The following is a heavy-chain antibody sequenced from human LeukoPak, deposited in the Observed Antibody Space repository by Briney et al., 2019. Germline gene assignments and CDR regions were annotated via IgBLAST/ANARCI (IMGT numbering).Heavy chain of an antibody. D-gene: IGHD4-17*01. CDR1: GYTFTSYG. CDR2: SSGYNGNT. V-gene: IGHV1-18*01. J-gene: IGHJ6*02. CDR3: ARDSRVDYVGLMDV. Sequence: ASVKVSCKASGYTFTSYGISWVRQAPGQGLEWMGWSSGYNGNTNYAQNVQGRVTMTTDTSTSTAYMELRSLRSDDTAVYYCARDSRVDYVGLMDVWGQGTTVTVSS.